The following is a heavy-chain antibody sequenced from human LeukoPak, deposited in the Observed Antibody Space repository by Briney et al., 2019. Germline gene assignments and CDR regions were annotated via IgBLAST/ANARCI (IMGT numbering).Heavy chain of an antibody. J-gene: IGHJ4*02. D-gene: IGHD2-2*01. Sequence: ASVKVPCKASGYAFTSYAMNWVRQAPGQGLEWMGWINTNTGNPTYAQGFTGRFVFSLDTSVSTAYLQMNSLRAEDTAVYYCAKVRRPYQLLQNPYYFDYWGQGTLVTVSS. CDR2: INTNTGNP. CDR1: GYAFTSYA. V-gene: IGHV7-4-1*02. CDR3: AKVRRPYQLLQNPYYFDY.